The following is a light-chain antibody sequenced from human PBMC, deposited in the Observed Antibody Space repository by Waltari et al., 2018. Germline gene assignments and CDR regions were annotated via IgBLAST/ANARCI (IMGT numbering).Light chain of an antibody. CDR1: RCDVGTHNY. CDR2: YAC. CDR3: NSYTTSGTYV. J-gene: IGLJ1*01. Sequence: QSALTQLAYVFGSPGQSITISSTGTRCDVGTHNYVSWYQQRPGKAPDLIIFYACNRPSGVFIRFSVSKSGYTAPLPISGLQAEDDADYYCNSYTTSGTYVFGSGTKVTVL. V-gene: IGLV2-14*03.